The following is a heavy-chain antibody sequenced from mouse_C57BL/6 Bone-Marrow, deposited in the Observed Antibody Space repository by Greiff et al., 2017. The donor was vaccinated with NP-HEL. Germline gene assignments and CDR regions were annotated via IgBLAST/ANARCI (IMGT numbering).Heavy chain of an antibody. J-gene: IGHJ3*01. CDR1: GYTFTSYW. CDR3: ARGYAYGEAWFAY. V-gene: IGHV1-55*01. D-gene: IGHD2-2*01. Sequence: QVQLQQPGAELVKPGASVKMSCKASGYTFTSYWITWVKQRPGQGLEWIGDIYPGSGSTNYNEKFKSKATLTVDTSSSTAYMQLSSLTSEDSAVYYCARGYAYGEAWFAYWGQGTLVTVSA. CDR2: IYPGSGST.